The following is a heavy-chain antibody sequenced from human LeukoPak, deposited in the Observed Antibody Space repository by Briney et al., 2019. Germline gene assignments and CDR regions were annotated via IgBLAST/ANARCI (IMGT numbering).Heavy chain of an antibody. V-gene: IGHV1-69*05. CDR2: IIPIFGTA. Sequence: SVKVSCKASGGTFSSYAISWVRQAPGQGLEWMGGIIPIFGTANYAQKFQGRVTITTDESTSTAYMELSSLRSEDTAVYYCARAGVPAVSVAWFDPWGQGTLVTVST. CDR3: ARAGVPAVSVAWFDP. CDR1: GGTFSSYA. J-gene: IGHJ5*02. D-gene: IGHD2-2*01.